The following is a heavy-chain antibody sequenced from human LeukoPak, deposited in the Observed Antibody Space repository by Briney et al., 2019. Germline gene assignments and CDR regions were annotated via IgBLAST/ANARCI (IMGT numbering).Heavy chain of an antibody. CDR1: GGTFSSYA. Sequence: GASVKVSCKASGGTFSSYAISWVRQAPGQGLEWMGWMNTYNGNTNYAQKLQGRVTMTTDTSTSTAYMELPSLRSDDTAVYYCARFARYYGSGSLDYWGQGTLVAVSS. D-gene: IGHD3-10*01. V-gene: IGHV1-18*01. CDR2: MNTYNGNT. J-gene: IGHJ4*02. CDR3: ARFARYYGSGSLDY.